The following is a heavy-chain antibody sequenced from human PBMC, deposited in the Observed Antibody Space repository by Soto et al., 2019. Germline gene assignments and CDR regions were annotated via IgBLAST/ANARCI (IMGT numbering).Heavy chain of an antibody. D-gene: IGHD3-16*02. V-gene: IGHV4-4*02. J-gene: IGHJ5*02. Sequence: QVQLQESGPGLVKPSGILSLTCAVSSGSISSSNWWSWVRQSPGKGLEWIGEIYHSGSTNYNPSLKSRVTISVDKSKNQFSLKLSSVTAADTAVYYCAIRREHYAYIWGSYLNNWFDPWGQGTLVTVSS. CDR1: SGSISSSNW. CDR2: IYHSGST. CDR3: AIRREHYAYIWGSYLNNWFDP.